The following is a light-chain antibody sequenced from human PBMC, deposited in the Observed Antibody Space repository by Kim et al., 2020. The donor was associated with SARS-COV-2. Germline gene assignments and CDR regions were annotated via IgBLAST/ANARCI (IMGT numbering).Light chain of an antibody. V-gene: IGKV3-15*01. CDR1: HSVSSH. J-gene: IGKJ1*01. CDR2: GAS. CDR3: KQYNNWPPWT. Sequence: SLAESATRSSRARHSVSSHLAWYPQTPGKAPRLRFDGASVRATCIPASCSGSGYGTEFTHTNSNQQSEDFAVYYWKQYNNWPPWTYDQGTKLDI.